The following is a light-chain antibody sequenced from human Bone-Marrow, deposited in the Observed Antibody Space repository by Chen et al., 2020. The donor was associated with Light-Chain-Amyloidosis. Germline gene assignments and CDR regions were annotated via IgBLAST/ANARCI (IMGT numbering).Light chain of an antibody. V-gene: IGLV3-21*02. CDR3: QVWDRSSDRPV. J-gene: IGLJ3*02. CDR2: DDS. CDR1: NIGSTS. Sequence: SYVLTQPSSVSVAPGQTATIACGGNNIGSTSVHWYQQTPGQAPLLVVHDDSDRPSGIPERLSGSNSGNTATRTISRVEAGDEADYYCQVWDRSSDRPVFGGGTKLTVL.